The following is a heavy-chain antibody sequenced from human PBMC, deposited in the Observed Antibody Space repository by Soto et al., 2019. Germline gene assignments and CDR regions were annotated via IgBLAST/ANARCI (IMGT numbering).Heavy chain of an antibody. CDR3: ARSFXMTTVTSSGRDWFDP. J-gene: IGHJ5*02. Sequence: GEPHKIPCKVSGCNFTSYWISWVRKMNGKGLEWMGRIDPSDSYTNYSPSFQGHVTISADKSISTAYLQWSSLKASDTAMYYCARSFXMTTVTSSGRDWFDPWGQGTLVTVSS. CDR2: IDPSDSYT. D-gene: IGHD4-17*01. V-gene: IGHV5-10-1*01. CDR1: GCNFTSYW.